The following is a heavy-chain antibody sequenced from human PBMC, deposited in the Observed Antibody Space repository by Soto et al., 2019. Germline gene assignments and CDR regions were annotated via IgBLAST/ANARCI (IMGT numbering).Heavy chain of an antibody. CDR2: IIPIFGTA. D-gene: IGHD6-13*01. V-gene: IGHV1-69*13. J-gene: IGHJ6*02. Sequence: GASVKVSCKASGGTFSSYAISWARQAPGQGLEWMGGIIPIFGTANYAQKFQGRVTITADESTSTAYMELSSLRSEDTAVYYCARDQEEQQLAKYHYYYYRMDVWGQGNTVTVSS. CDR1: GGTFSSYA. CDR3: ARDQEEQQLAKYHYYYYRMDV.